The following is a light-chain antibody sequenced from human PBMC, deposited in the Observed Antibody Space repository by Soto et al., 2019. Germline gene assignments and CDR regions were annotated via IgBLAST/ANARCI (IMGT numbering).Light chain of an antibody. CDR1: QSVTNNY. Sequence: EVVLTQSPGTLSLSPGERATLSCRASQSVTNNYLAWYQQKPGQAPRLLIYGASSRATGIPDRFSGSGSGTDFTLTISRLEPEDLAVYYCQQYGSSPRTFGQGTSWRS. CDR3: QQYGSSPRT. V-gene: IGKV3-20*01. J-gene: IGKJ2*01. CDR2: GAS.